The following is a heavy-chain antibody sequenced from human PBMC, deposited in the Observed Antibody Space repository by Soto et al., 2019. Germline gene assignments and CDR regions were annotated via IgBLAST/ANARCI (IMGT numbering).Heavy chain of an antibody. D-gene: IGHD2-8*01. CDR2: INHSGST. Sequence: QVQLQQWGAGLLKPSETLSLTCAVYGGSFSGYYWSWIRQPPGKGLEWIGEINHSGSTNYNPSLKSRVTISVDTSKNQFSLKLSSVTAADTAVYYCARGNIVLMVYAHYYYYYGMDVLGQGTTVTVSS. J-gene: IGHJ6*02. V-gene: IGHV4-34*01. CDR3: ARGNIVLMVYAHYYYYYGMDV. CDR1: GGSFSGYY.